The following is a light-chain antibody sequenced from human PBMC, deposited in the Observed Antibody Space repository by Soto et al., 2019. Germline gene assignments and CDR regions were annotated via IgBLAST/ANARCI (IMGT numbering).Light chain of an antibody. CDR3: QHYNNWPPWT. Sequence: EIVLTQSPGTLSLSPGERATLSCKARQSVTARYLAWYQQRRGQAPTLLIYGASVRAPGIPDRFSGGGSGTDFTLTISRMEPEDFAVYYCQHYNNWPPWTFGQGTKVDIK. V-gene: IGKV3-20*01. J-gene: IGKJ1*01. CDR2: GAS. CDR1: QSVTARY.